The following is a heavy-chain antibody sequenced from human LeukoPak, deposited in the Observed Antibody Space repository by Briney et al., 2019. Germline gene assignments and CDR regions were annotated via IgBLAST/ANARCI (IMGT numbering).Heavy chain of an antibody. CDR3: ARGPMFGADIVVGLGLKFDP. Sequence: PSETLSLTCAVSGGSISSTSYYWTWIRQPAGKGLEWIGRIYTSGSTNYNPSLKSRVTISVDTSKNQFSLKLSSVTAADTAVYYCARGPMFGADIVVGLGLKFDPWGQGTLVTVSS. CDR1: GGSISSTSYY. D-gene: IGHD2-15*01. CDR2: IYTSGST. V-gene: IGHV4-61*02. J-gene: IGHJ5*02.